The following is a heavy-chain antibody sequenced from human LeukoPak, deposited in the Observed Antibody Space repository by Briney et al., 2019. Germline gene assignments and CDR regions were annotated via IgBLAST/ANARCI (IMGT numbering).Heavy chain of an antibody. Sequence: GRSLRLSCAASGFTFDDYAMHWVRQAPGKGLEWVSGISWNSGSIGYADSVKGRFTISRDNAKNSLYLQMNSLRAEDTAVYYCATEGPIPPLVRAADYWGQGTLVTVSS. CDR2: ISWNSGSI. V-gene: IGHV3-9*01. CDR3: ATEGPIPPLVRAADY. J-gene: IGHJ4*02. D-gene: IGHD6-13*01. CDR1: GFTFDDYA.